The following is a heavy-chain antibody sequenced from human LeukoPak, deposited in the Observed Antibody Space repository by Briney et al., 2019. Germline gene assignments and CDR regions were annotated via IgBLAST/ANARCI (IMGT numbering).Heavy chain of an antibody. CDR2: IWYDGSDK. J-gene: IGHJ4*02. Sequence: PGGSLRLSCAASGFTFSSYGMHWVRQAPGKGLEWVAVIWYDGSDKYYADSVKGRFTISRGNSKNTLSLQMNSLRAEDTAVYYCARVPIWFGELSFDYWGQGTLVTVSS. CDR1: GFTFSSYG. CDR3: ARVPIWFGELSFDY. D-gene: IGHD3-10*01. V-gene: IGHV3-33*01.